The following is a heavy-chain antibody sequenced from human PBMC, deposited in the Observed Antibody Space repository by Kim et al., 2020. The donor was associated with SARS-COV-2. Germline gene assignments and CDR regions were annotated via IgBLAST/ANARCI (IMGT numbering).Heavy chain of an antibody. J-gene: IGHJ3*02. CDR2: IYYSGST. V-gene: IGHV4-59*08. CDR3: ARLAVAHAFDI. CDR1: GGSISSYY. Sequence: SETLSLTCTVSGGSISSYYWSWIRQPPGKGLEWIGYIYYSGSTNYNPSLKSRVTISVDTSKNQFSLKLSSVTAADTAVYYCARLAVAHAFDIWGQGTMVTVPS. D-gene: IGHD6-19*01.